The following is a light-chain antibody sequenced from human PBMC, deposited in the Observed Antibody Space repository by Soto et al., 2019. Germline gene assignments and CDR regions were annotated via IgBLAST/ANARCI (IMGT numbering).Light chain of an antibody. CDR2: DVS. J-gene: IGLJ3*02. V-gene: IGLV2-14*01. CDR1: NGDIGGYNY. Sequence: QSVLTQPASVSGSPGQSIAISCTGTNGDIGGYNYVSWYQQHPGKAPKLLIYDVSNRPSGVSNRFSGSKSGNMASLPISGLQAEDEAGYYCRSYTSSNTCVLSGGPKVTV. CDR3: RSYTSSNTCV.